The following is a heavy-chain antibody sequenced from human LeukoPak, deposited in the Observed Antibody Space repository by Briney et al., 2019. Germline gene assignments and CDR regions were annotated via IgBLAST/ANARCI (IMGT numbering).Heavy chain of an antibody. CDR3: ARAGSKFDAFDI. Sequence: SETLSLTCTVSGGSISSYYWSWIRQPPGKGLEWIGYIYYSGSTNYNPSLKSRVTISVDTSKNQFSLKLSSVTAADTAVYYCARAGSKFDAFDIWGQGTMVTASS. V-gene: IGHV4-59*01. D-gene: IGHD3-10*01. CDR1: GGSISSYY. CDR2: IYYSGST. J-gene: IGHJ3*02.